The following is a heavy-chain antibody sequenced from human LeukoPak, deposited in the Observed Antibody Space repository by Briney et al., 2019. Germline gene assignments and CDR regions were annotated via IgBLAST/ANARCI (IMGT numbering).Heavy chain of an antibody. J-gene: IGHJ4*02. V-gene: IGHV3-48*01. D-gene: IGHD3-22*01. Sequence: GGSLRLSCAASGFTFSTYSMNWVRQAPGKGLEWVSYISSSSSTIYYADSVKGRFTISRDNAKNSLYLQLNSLRAEDTAVYYCARGSTYYDSSGQVPFDYWGQGTLVTVSS. CDR3: ARGSTYYDSSGQVPFDY. CDR1: GFTFSTYS. CDR2: ISSSSSTI.